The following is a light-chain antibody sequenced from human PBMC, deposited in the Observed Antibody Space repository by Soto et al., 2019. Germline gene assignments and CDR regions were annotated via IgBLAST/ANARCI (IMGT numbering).Light chain of an antibody. V-gene: IGLV1-44*01. CDR2: DNN. Sequence: QSVLTQPPSASGTPGQRVTISCSGSSSTIGSYTVNWYQQLPGTAPKLLIYDNNRRPSGVPDRFSGSKSGTSASLAITGLQAEDEADYYCQSYDSSLSGHVVFGGGTKLTVL. CDR1: SSTIGSYT. CDR3: QSYDSSLSGHVV. J-gene: IGLJ2*01.